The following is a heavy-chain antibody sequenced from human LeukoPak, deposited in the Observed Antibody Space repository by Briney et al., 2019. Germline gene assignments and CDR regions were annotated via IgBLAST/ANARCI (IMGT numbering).Heavy chain of an antibody. J-gene: IGHJ3*02. CDR3: ARVGRLWAFDI. V-gene: IGHV4-31*03. CDR2: IYYSGST. Sequence: SETLSLTCTVSGGSISSGGYYWSWIRQHPGKGLEWIGYIYYSGSTYYNPSLKSRVTISVDTSKNQFSLKLSSVTAADTAVYYCARVGRLWAFDIWGQGTMVTVSS. CDR1: GGSISSGGYY. D-gene: IGHD1-26*01.